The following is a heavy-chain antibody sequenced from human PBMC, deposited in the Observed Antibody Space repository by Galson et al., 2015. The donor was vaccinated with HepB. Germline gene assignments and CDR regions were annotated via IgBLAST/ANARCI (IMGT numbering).Heavy chain of an antibody. CDR1: GFTFSDYS. Sequence: SLRLSCAASGFTFSDYSVSWVRLAPGQGLEWISYISSDSTTMYYADSVKGRFTISRESAENSLYLQMNSLRVEDSAVYYCARCPFRNYYGSGTYFDYWGQGAQVVVSS. J-gene: IGHJ4*02. D-gene: IGHD3-10*01. V-gene: IGHV3-48*04. CDR2: ISSDSTTM. CDR3: ARCPFRNYYGSGTYFDY.